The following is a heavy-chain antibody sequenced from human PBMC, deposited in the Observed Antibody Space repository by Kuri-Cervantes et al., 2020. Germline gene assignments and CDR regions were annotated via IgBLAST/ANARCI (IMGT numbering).Heavy chain of an antibody. CDR1: GFSLSAYY. Sequence: GGSLRLSCVGSGFSLSAYYMSWFRQAPGKGLEWVSSITSTTSIIYYADSVEGRFTISRDNGKNSVYLQMNSLTAEDTAVYYCAREGQPDWGQGTLVTVSS. CDR3: AREGQPD. V-gene: IGHV3-21*01. CDR2: ITSTTSII. J-gene: IGHJ4*02.